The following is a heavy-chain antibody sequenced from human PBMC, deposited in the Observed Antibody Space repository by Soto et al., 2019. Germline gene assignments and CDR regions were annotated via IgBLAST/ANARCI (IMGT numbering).Heavy chain of an antibody. CDR3: AVNAGTAGAYYLED. CDR1: GGTFTSYV. D-gene: IGHD6-13*01. V-gene: IGHV1-69*01. J-gene: IGHJ4*02. Sequence: QVQLVQSGAEVKKPGSSVKVSCKASGGTFTSYVISWVRQAPGQGPEWMGGIIPMFGTPDYAQRFQGRVTSTADESTNTAYMELNSLRSEDTAFYYCAVNAGTAGAYYLEDWCQGTLVTVST. CDR2: IIPMFGTP.